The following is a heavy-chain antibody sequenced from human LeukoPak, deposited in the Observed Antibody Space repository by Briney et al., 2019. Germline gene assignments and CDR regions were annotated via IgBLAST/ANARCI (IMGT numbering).Heavy chain of an antibody. Sequence: GGSLRLSCAASGFTVSSNYMSWVRQAPGKGLEWVSDIYSGGSTYYADSVKGRFTISRDNSKNTLYLQMNSLRAEDTAVYYCARDTGINGYYYDSSGAYFDYWGQGTLVTVSP. D-gene: IGHD3-22*01. CDR1: GFTVSSNY. CDR2: IYSGGST. J-gene: IGHJ4*02. CDR3: ARDTGINGYYYDSSGAYFDY. V-gene: IGHV3-66*02.